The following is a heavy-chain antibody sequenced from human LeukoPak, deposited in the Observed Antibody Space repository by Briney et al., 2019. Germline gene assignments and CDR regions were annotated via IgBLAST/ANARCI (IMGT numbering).Heavy chain of an antibody. CDR2: IYYSGST. V-gene: IGHV4-39*07. CDR1: GGSISSGGYY. CDR3: ARDPTVVTPFDY. D-gene: IGHD4-23*01. J-gene: IGHJ4*02. Sequence: SETLSLTCTVSGGSISSGGYYWSWIRQPPGKGLEWIGSIYYSGSTYYNPSLKSRVTISVDTSKNQFSLKLSSVTAADTAVYYCARDPTVVTPFDYWGQGTLVTVSS.